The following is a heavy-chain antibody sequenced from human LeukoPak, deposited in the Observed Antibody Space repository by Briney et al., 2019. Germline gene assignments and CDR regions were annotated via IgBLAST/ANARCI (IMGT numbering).Heavy chain of an antibody. CDR1: GGSFSGYY. J-gene: IGHJ5*02. CDR2: INHSGST. CDR3: ARDRLRYFDWLLPAKNWFDP. V-gene: IGHV4-34*01. Sequence: PSETLSLTCAVYGGSFSGYYWSWIRQPPGKGLEWIGEINHSGSTNYNPSLKSRVTISVDTSRNQFSLKLSSVTAADTAVYYCARDRLRYFDWLLPAKNWFDPLGPGTLVTVSS. D-gene: IGHD3-9*01.